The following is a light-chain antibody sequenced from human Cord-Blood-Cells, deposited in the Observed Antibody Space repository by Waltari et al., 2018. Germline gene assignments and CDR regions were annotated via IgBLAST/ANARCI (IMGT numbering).Light chain of an antibody. Sequence: QSALTQPRSVSGSPGQSLTISCTRTSSDLGGYNYVSWYQQHPGKAPKLMIYDVSKRPSGVPDRFSGSKSGNTASLTISGLQAEDEADYYCCSYAGSYTFVFGTGTKVTVL. CDR1: SSDLGGYNY. J-gene: IGLJ1*01. V-gene: IGLV2-11*01. CDR3: CSYAGSYTFV. CDR2: DVS.